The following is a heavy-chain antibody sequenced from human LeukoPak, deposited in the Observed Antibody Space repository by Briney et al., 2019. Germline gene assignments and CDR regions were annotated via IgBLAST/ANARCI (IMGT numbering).Heavy chain of an antibody. V-gene: IGHV1-8*01. CDR1: GYTFTSYD. CDR2: MNPNSGNT. CDR3: ARAVRVRRFYYYMDV. J-gene: IGHJ6*03. D-gene: IGHD3-10*01. Sequence: ASVKVSCKASGYTFTSYDINWVQQATGQGLEGMGWMNPNSGNTGYAQKFQGRVTMTRNTSISTAYMELSSLRSEDTAVYYCARAVRVRRFYYYMDVWGRGTTVTVSS.